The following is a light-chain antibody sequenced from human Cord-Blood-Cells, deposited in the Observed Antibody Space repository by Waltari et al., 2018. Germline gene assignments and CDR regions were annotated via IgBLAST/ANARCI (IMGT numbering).Light chain of an antibody. V-gene: IGLV1-47*01. J-gene: IGLJ3*02. CDR1: SSNIGSNY. Sequence: QSVLTQPPSASGTPGQRVTISCSGSSSNIGSNYVYWYQQLPGTAPKLLIYRNNQRPCGGPDPFSGPKAGTSASLAISGLRSEDEADYYCAAWDDSLSGPVFGGGTKLTVL. CDR2: RNN. CDR3: AAWDDSLSGPV.